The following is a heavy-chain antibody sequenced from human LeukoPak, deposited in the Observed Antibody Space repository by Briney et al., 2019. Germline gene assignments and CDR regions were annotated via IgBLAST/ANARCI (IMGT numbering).Heavy chain of an antibody. CDR2: VSGDNGQT. CDR1: TYISSDCG. Sequence: PGASVKVSCKASTYISSDCGISWVRLAPQGGLEWMGWVSGDNGQTNYGHKFYGRVTMTMETSTNTASMELRVLRSDDTAIYYCARVYLYTTGWSAAYYYFMDVWGKGTTVIVSS. CDR3: ARVYLYTTGWSAAYYYFMDV. J-gene: IGHJ6*03. D-gene: IGHD3-16*02. V-gene: IGHV1-18*01.